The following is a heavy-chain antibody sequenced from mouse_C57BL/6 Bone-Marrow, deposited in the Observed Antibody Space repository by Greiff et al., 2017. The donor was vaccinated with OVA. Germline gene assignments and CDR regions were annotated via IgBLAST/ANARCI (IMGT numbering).Heavy chain of an antibody. CDR2: IHPNSGST. CDR3: ARRRVYGNYDWFAY. Sequence: QVQLQQPGAELVKPGASVKLSCKASGYTFTSYWMHWVKQRPGQGLEWIGMIHPNSGSTNYNEKFKSKATLTVDKSSSTAYMQLSSLTSEDSAVYYCARRRVYGNYDWFAYWGQGTLVTVSA. V-gene: IGHV1-64*01. J-gene: IGHJ3*01. CDR1: GYTFTSYW. D-gene: IGHD2-1*01.